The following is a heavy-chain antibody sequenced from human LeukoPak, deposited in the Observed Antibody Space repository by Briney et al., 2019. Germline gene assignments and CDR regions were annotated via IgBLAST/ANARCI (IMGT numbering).Heavy chain of an antibody. Sequence: SETLSLTCTVSGGSISRSYWSWIRQPPGKGLEWIGRMYYNGSPNYNPSLKSRVTISVDTSNNQFSLRLSSVTAADTAVYYCAGYTAGSMRDYWGQGTLVTVSS. CDR2: MYYNGSP. V-gene: IGHV4-59*05. CDR3: AGYTAGSMRDY. CDR1: GGSISRSY. D-gene: IGHD2-2*02. J-gene: IGHJ4*02.